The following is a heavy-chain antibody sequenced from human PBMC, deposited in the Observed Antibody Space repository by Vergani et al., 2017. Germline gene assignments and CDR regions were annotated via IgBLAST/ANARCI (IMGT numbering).Heavy chain of an antibody. Sequence: EVQLVESGGGLVQPGGSLRLSCAASGFTFSSYWMHWVRQAPGKGLGWVSSISSSSSYIYYADSVKGRFTISRDNAKNSLYLQMNSLRAEDTAVYYCARGAVAGLFSYWGQGTLVTVSS. CDR1: GFTFSSYW. CDR2: ISSSSSYI. CDR3: ARGAVAGLFSY. J-gene: IGHJ4*02. D-gene: IGHD6-19*01. V-gene: IGHV3-21*01.